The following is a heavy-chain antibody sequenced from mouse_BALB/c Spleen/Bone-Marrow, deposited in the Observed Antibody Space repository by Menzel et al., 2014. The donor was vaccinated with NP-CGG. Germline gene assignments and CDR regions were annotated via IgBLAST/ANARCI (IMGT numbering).Heavy chain of an antibody. CDR1: GFSLTSYG. Sequence: VQLQESGPGLVAPSQSLSITCTVSGFSLTSYGLHWVRQPPGKGLEWLGVIWAGGNTNYNSALMSRLSISKDNSKSQVFLKMNSRQTDDTAMSYCARAAYRYDVTWFAYWGQGTLVTVSA. CDR3: ARAAYRYDVTWFAY. D-gene: IGHD2-14*01. CDR2: IWAGGNT. J-gene: IGHJ3*01. V-gene: IGHV2-9*02.